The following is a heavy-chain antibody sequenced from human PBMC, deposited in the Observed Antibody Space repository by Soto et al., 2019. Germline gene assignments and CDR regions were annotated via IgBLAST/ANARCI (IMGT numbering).Heavy chain of an antibody. J-gene: IGHJ4*02. Sequence: GGSLRLSCAASGFTFSNAWMSWVRQAPGKGLEWVGRIKSKTDGGTTDYAAPVKGRFTISRDDSKNTLYLQMNSLKTEDTAVYYCTTRFNLYSSSSVDYWGQGTLVTVSS. CDR1: GFTFSNAW. CDR2: IKSKTDGGTT. V-gene: IGHV3-15*01. CDR3: TTRFNLYSSSSVDY. D-gene: IGHD6-6*01.